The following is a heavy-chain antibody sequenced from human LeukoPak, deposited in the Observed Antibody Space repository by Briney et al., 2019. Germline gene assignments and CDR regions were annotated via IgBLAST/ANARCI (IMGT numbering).Heavy chain of an antibody. CDR1: GFTFSSYA. Sequence: PGGSLRLSCAASGFTFSSYAMSWVREATGKGLEWVSAISGSGGSTYYADSVKGRFTISRDNSKNTLYLQMNSLRAEDTAVYYCAKGGGSEWELLALDYWGQGTLVTVSS. CDR2: ISGSGGST. V-gene: IGHV3-23*01. CDR3: AKGGGSEWELLALDY. J-gene: IGHJ4*02. D-gene: IGHD1-26*01.